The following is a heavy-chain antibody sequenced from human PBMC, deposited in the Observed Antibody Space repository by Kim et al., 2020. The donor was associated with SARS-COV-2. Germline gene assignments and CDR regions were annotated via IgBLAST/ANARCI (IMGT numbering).Heavy chain of an antibody. J-gene: IGHJ4*02. Sequence: SQKFQGRVTITRDTSASTAYMELSSLRSEDTAVYYCARVNKVGATGGVNYWGQGTLVTVSS. CDR3: ARVNKVGATGGVNY. V-gene: IGHV1-3*01. D-gene: IGHD1-26*01.